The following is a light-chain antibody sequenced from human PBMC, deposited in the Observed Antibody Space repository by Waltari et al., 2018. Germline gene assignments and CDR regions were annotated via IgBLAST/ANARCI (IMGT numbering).Light chain of an antibody. V-gene: IGLV4-69*01. CDR2: VNSDGSH. J-gene: IGLJ3*02. Sequence: QLVLTQSPSASASLGAPVKPTCTLSSGHSSTVIAWLQQQPEKGPRYLMKVNSDGSHNKGDEIPDRFSGSSSGAERYLTISSLQSEDEADYYCQTGGHGTWVFGGGTKLTVL. CDR3: QTGGHGTWV. CDR1: SGHSSTV.